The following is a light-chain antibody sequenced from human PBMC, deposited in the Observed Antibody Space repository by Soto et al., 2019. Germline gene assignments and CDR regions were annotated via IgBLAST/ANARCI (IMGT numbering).Light chain of an antibody. Sequence: QSALTQPASVSGSPGQAITISCTGTSSDVGGYNYVSWYQQHPVKAPKLIIYEVSHRPSGVSNRFSGSKSGDTASLTSSGLQAEDGGDYYCSSYRSNCRVVFGGGTKLTVL. CDR3: SSYRSNCRVV. V-gene: IGLV2-14*01. J-gene: IGLJ2*01. CDR1: SSDVGGYNY. CDR2: EVS.